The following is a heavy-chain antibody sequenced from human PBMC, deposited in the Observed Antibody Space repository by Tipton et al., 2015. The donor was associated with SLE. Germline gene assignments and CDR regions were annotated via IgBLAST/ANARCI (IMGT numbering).Heavy chain of an antibody. CDR1: GGSFSGYY. J-gene: IGHJ5*02. D-gene: IGHD2-2*01. CDR2: INHSGST. V-gene: IGHV4-34*01. CDR3: ARIPTYCSSTSCAP. Sequence: LRLSCAVYGGSFSGYYWSWIRQPPGKGLEWIGEINHSGSTNYNPSLKSRVTISVDTSKNQFSLKLSSVTAADTAVYYCARIPTYCSSTSCAPWGQGTLVTVSS.